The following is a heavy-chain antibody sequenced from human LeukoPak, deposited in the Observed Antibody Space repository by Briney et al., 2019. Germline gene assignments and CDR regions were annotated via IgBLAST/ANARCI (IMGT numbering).Heavy chain of an antibody. J-gene: IGHJ6*02. CDR1: GYTFTSYY. V-gene: IGHV1-46*01. CDR2: LNPSGGST. CDR3: AIIIVGATPKGVGMDV. D-gene: IGHD1-26*01. Sequence: GASVKVSCKASGYTFTSYYMHWVRQAPGQGLEWMGILNPSGGSTSYAQKFQGRVTMTRDTSTSTVYMELSSLRSEDTAVYYCAIIIVGATPKGVGMDVWGQGTTVTVSS.